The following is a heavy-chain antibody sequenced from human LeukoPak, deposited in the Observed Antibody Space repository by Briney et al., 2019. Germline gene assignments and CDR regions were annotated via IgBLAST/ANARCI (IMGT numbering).Heavy chain of an antibody. CDR2: VSDDGNTQ. V-gene: IGHV3-30*18. J-gene: IGHJ4*02. CDR1: GFTFRNYG. CDR3: AKELQPWFPFDD. Sequence: GGSLRLSCAASGFTFRNYGIHWVRQAPGKGLQWVAGVSDDGNTQYHEDSVKGRFTISRDNSDNTLYLQMNSLRPEDTAVYYCAKELQPWFPFDDCGQGILVTVSP. D-gene: IGHD3-10*01.